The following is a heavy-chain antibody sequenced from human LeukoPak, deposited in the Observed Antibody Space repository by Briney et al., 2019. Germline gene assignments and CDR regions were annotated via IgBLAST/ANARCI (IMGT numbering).Heavy chain of an antibody. V-gene: IGHV3-7*01. Sequence: GGSLRLSCAASGLTFSHYWMTWVRQAPGKGPEWVASIRQDGNEKYYLASVKGRFTISRDNAENSLYLQMNSLRAEDTALYSCASAGVVGASTFWYFDLWGRGTLVTVSS. D-gene: IGHD1-26*01. J-gene: IGHJ2*01. CDR1: GLTFSHYW. CDR2: IRQDGNEK. CDR3: ASAGVVGASTFWYFDL.